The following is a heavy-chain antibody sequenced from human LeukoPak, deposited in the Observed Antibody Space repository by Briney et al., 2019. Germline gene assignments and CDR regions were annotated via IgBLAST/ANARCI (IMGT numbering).Heavy chain of an antibody. CDR3: ARVTGYQLLAGYFYYMDV. V-gene: IGHV3-74*01. CDR1: GFTFSSYW. Sequence: PGGSLRLSCAASGFTFSSYWMHWVRQAPGKGLVWVSRINSDGSSTTYADSVRGRFTISRDNAKNTPYLQMNSLRAEDTAVYYCARVTGYQLLAGYFYYMDVWGKGTTVTVSS. D-gene: IGHD2-2*01. CDR2: INSDGSST. J-gene: IGHJ6*03.